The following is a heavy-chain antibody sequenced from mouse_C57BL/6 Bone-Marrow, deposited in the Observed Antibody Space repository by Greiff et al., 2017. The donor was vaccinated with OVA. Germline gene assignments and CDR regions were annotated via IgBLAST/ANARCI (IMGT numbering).Heavy chain of an antibody. V-gene: IGHV1-15*01. Sequence: QVQLQQSGAELVRPGASVTLSCKASGYTFTDYEMHWVKQTPVHGLEWIGAIDPETGGTAYNQKFKGKAILTADKSSSTAYMELRSLTSEDSAVYYYTRVSDLLKFAYWGQGTLVTVSA. D-gene: IGHD2-1*01. CDR3: TRVSDLLKFAY. CDR2: IDPETGGT. J-gene: IGHJ3*01. CDR1: GYTFTDYE.